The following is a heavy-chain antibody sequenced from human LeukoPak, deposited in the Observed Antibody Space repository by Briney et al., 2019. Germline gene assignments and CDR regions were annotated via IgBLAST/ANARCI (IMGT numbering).Heavy chain of an antibody. CDR3: ARVSPFTYYYGSGSSPSFDY. Sequence: GGPLRLSCAASGFTFSSYSMNWVRQAPGKGLEWVSSISSSSSYIHYADSVKGRFTISRDNAKNSLYLQMNSLRAEDTAVYYCARVSPFTYYYGSGSSPSFDYWGQGTLVTVSS. CDR1: GFTFSSYS. CDR2: ISSSSSYI. J-gene: IGHJ4*02. V-gene: IGHV3-21*01. D-gene: IGHD3-10*01.